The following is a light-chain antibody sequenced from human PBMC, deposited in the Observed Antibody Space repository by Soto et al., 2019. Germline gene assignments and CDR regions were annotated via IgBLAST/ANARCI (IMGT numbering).Light chain of an antibody. CDR2: EVS. CDR1: SSDVGGYNY. CDR3: SSYTGSNIV. Sequence: QSVLTQPASVSGSPGQSITISFTGTSSDVGGYNYVSWYQQHPGKAPKFMIYEVSNRPSGVSSRFSGSKSGNTASLTISGLQAEDEADYYCSSYTGSNIVFGGGTKLTVL. J-gene: IGLJ3*02. V-gene: IGLV2-14*01.